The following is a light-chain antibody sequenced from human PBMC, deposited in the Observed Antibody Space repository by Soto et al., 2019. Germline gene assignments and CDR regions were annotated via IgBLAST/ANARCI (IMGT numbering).Light chain of an antibody. Sequence: QSVLTQPASVSGSAGQSITISCSGTIRDVGAYNLVSWYQQHPGTAPKLIIYEVRNRPSGISSRFSGSRSGNTASLTISGLQPEDEGDYYCSACTARSTLVFGGGTKLTV. CDR1: IRDVGAYNL. CDR2: EVR. J-gene: IGLJ3*02. V-gene: IGLV2-14*01. CDR3: SACTARSTLV.